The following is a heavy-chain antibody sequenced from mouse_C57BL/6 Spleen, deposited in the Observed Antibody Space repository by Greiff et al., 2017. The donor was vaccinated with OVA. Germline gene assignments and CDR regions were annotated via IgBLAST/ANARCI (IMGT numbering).Heavy chain of an antibody. CDR3: ARRDYDGDYYAMDY. D-gene: IGHD2-4*01. V-gene: IGHV1-82*01. CDR2: IYPGDGDT. Sequence: LQESGPELVKPGASVKISCKASGYAFSSSWMNWVKQRPGKGLEWIGRIYPGDGDTNYNGKFKGKATLTADKSSSTAYMQLSSLTSEDSAVYFCARRDYDGDYYAMDYWGQGTSVTVSS. J-gene: IGHJ4*01. CDR1: GYAFSSSW.